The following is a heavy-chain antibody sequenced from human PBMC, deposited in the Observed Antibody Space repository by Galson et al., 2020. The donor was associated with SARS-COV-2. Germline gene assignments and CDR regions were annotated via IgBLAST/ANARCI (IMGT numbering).Heavy chain of an antibody. J-gene: IGHJ6*02. CDR1: GYTSIAYY. Sequence: ASVKVSCMASGYTSIAYYIYWVRQAPGQGLEWMGRIHPLSGDIPYAEKFQDCVTLTRHTSMETANLELTRLPSDDTAVYYCARSRITSPEGAVMSHGMDVWGQGTTVIDSS. V-gene: IGHV1-2*04. CDR3: ARSRITSPEGAVMSHGMDV. D-gene: IGHD3-10*01. CDR2: IHPLSGDI.